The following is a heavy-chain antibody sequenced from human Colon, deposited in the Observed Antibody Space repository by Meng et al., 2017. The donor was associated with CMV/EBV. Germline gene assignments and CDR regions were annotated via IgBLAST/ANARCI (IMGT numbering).Heavy chain of an antibody. V-gene: IGHV4-38-2*02. CDR3: ARHLIAHCTSTSCSSGMDV. CDR2: VYHTGST. D-gene: IGHD2-2*01. CDR1: NDSISSPYY. J-gene: IGHJ6*02. Sequence: SETLSLTCTVSNDSISSPYYWGWIRQSPGKGLEWIGSVYHTGSTYYNPSLESRVTISVDTSKNQFSLKLSSVTAADTAVYYCARHLIAHCTSTSCSSGMDVWGQGTTVTVSS.